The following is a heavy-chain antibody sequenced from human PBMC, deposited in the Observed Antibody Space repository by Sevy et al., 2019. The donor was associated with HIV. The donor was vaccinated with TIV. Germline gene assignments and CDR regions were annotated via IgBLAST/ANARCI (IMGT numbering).Heavy chain of an antibody. D-gene: IGHD3-22*01. CDR3: AKGPGYYYDSSGYYHY. Sequence: GGSLRLSCAASGFTFDDYAMHWVRQAPGKGLEWVSGISWNSGSIGYADSVKGRFTISRDNAKNSLYLQMNSLRAEDTALYYCAKGPGYYYDSSGYYHYWGRGTLVTVSS. CDR2: ISWNSGSI. V-gene: IGHV3-9*01. J-gene: IGHJ4*02. CDR1: GFTFDDYA.